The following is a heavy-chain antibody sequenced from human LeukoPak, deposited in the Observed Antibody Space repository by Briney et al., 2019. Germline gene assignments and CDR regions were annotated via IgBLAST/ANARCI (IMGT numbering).Heavy chain of an antibody. CDR3: ARATSYSNYGMDV. D-gene: IGHD6-13*01. CDR1: GFTFSHHG. J-gene: IGHJ6*02. V-gene: IGHV3-74*01. CDR2: INSDGSST. Sequence: GGSLRLSCAASGFTFSHHGMHWVRQVPGKGLVWVSRINSDGSSTTYADSVKGGFTISRDNARNTLYLQMNSLRAEDTAVYYCARATSYSNYGMDVWGQGTTVTVSS.